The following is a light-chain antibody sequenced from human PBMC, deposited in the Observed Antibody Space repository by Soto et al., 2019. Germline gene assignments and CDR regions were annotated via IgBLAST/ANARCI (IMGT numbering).Light chain of an antibody. CDR1: SGSDSTNYY. CDR3: VPYMGGGSVV. J-gene: IGLJ2*01. CDR2: NTN. Sequence: QTVVTQEPSFSVSPGGTVILTCGMNSGSDSTNYYPSWYQQTPGQAPRTLIYNTNTRSSGVPDRFSGSILGNKAALTIAGAQADDESDYYCVPYMGGGSVVFGGGTKLTVL. V-gene: IGLV8-61*01.